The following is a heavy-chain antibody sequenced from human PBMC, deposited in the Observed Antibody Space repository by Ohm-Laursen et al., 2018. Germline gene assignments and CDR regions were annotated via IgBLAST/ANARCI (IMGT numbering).Heavy chain of an antibody. J-gene: IGHJ6*02. CDR1: GGSISSYY. Sequence: SETLSLTCTVSGGSISSYYWSWIRQPPGKGLEWIGYIYYSGSTNYNPSLKSRVTMSVDTSKNQFSLKLSSVTAADTAVYYCARDVPTIFGVAPKGYYYYGMDVWGQGTTVTVSS. CDR2: IYYSGST. V-gene: IGHV4-59*01. D-gene: IGHD3-3*01. CDR3: ARDVPTIFGVAPKGYYYYGMDV.